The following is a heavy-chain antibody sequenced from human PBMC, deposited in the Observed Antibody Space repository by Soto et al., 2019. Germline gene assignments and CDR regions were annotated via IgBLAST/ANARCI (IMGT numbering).Heavy chain of an antibody. CDR2: ISSSSSYI. J-gene: IGHJ6*03. CDR1: GFTFSSYS. Sequence: EVQLVESGGGLVKPGGSLRLSCAASGFTFSSYSMNWVRQAPGKGLEWVSSISSSSSYIYYADSVKGRFTISRDNAKNSLYLQMNSLRAEDTAVYYCARDVGRAARLRPYYYYYYYMDVWGKGTTVTVSS. CDR3: ARDVGRAARLRPYYYYYYYMDV. D-gene: IGHD6-6*01. V-gene: IGHV3-21*01.